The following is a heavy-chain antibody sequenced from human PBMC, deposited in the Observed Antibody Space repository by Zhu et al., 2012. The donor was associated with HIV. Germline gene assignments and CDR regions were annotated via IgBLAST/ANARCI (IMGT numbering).Heavy chain of an antibody. CDR1: GGSISGYY. CDR3: ARAPYVWGEFTGRRTLTTYYMDV. J-gene: IGHJ6*03. D-gene: IGHD3-16*01. Sequence: QVQLQESGPGLVKPSETLSLTCTVSGGSISGYYWNWIRQPPGKGLEWIGYIYYSGSTNYNPSLKSRVTISVDTSKNQFSLKLSSVTAADTAVYYCARAPYVWGEFTGRRTLTTYYMDVVGQR. CDR2: IYYSGST. V-gene: IGHV4-59*01.